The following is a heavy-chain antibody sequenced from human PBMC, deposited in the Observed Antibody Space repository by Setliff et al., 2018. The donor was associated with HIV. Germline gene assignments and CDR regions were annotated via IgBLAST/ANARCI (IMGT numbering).Heavy chain of an antibody. CDR3: VTSEPYNSSPFH. J-gene: IGHJ4*02. CDR1: GYIFSSYG. Sequence: APVKVSCKASGYIFSSYGITWVRQAPGQGLEWMGWISAYSGNTNYAQKLQGRVTMTTDTSTNTASMELRRLRSNDTAVYYCVTSEPYNSSPFHWGQGTLVTVS. CDR2: ISAYSGNT. D-gene: IGHD6-13*01. V-gene: IGHV1-18*01.